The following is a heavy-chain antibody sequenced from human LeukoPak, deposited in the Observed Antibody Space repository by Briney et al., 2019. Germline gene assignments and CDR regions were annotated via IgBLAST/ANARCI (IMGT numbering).Heavy chain of an antibody. J-gene: IGHJ5*02. V-gene: IGHV3-23*01. CDR2: ISGSGGGP. D-gene: IGHD3-9*01. Sequence: GGSLRLSCAASGFTFSSYAMCWVRQAPGKGLEWVSAISGSGGGPFYADSVKGRFTISRDNSKNTLYLQMNSLRAEDTAVYYCAKDGVLRYFDWLDNWFDPWGQGTLVTVSS. CDR3: AKDGVLRYFDWLDNWFDP. CDR1: GFTFSSYA.